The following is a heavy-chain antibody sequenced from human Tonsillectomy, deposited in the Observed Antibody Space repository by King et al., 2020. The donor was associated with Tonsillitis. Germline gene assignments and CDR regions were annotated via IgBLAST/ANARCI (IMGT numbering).Heavy chain of an antibody. Sequence: VQLVESGGGLVKPGGSLRLSCAASGFTFSDYYMSWIRQAPGKGLEWVSYISSSGSTIYYADSVKGRFTISRDKAKNSLYLQMNSLRAEDTAVHYCARWGGGGYYDSSGYYYGVISDYWGQGTLVTVSS. CDR2: ISSSGSTI. J-gene: IGHJ4*02. V-gene: IGHV3-11*01. CDR1: GFTFSDYY. CDR3: ARWGGGGYYDSSGYYYGVISDY. D-gene: IGHD3-22*01.